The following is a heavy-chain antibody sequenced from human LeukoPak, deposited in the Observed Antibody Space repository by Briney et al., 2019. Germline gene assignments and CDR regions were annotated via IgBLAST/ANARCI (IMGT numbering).Heavy chain of an antibody. V-gene: IGHV4-34*01. Sequence: SETLSLTSAVYGGSFSGYYWSWIRQPPGKGLEWIGEINNSVSTNYNPSLKSRVTISVDTSKNQFSLKLSSVTAAETAVYYGARDRGLGSSSSFDYWGQRTLVTVST. CDR3: ARDRGLGSSSSFDY. D-gene: IGHD6-6*01. J-gene: IGHJ4*02. CDR1: GGSFSGYY. CDR2: INNSVST.